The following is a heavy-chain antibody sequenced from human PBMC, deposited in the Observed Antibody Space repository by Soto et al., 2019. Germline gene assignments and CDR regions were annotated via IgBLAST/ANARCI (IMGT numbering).Heavy chain of an antibody. CDR3: ASLSRLGPQSAFDY. J-gene: IGHJ4*02. V-gene: IGHV5-51*01. D-gene: IGHD1-26*01. CDR1: GYIFANYW. Sequence: GESLKISCSVSGYIFANYWIGWVRQMPGKGLEWMGIIYGVDSDTKYSPSFQGQVTISADKSVFTAYLQWRSLKALDTAMYYCASLSRLGPQSAFDYWGQGALVTVSS. CDR2: IYGVDSDT.